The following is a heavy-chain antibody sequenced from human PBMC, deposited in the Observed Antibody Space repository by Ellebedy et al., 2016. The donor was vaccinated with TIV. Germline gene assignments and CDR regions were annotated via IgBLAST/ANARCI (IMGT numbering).Heavy chain of an antibody. J-gene: IGHJ4*02. D-gene: IGHD2-15*01. CDR1: GGSISSSSYY. CDR2: IYYSGST. CDR3: ARPSRQVEYFDY. Sequence: SETLSLTXTVSGGSISSSSYYWGWIRQPPGKGLEWIGSIYYSGSTYYNPSLKSRVTISVDTSKNQFSLKLSSVTAADTAVYYCARPSRQVEYFDYWGQGTLVTVSS. V-gene: IGHV4-39*01.